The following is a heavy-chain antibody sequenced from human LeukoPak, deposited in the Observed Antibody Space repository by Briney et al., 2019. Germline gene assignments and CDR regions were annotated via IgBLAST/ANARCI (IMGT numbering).Heavy chain of an antibody. V-gene: IGHV3-74*01. CDR3: ARAPSEVGGYYPEYFRH. J-gene: IGHJ1*01. D-gene: IGHD3-22*01. CDR1: GFTFSRYW. Sequence: GGSLRLSCEASGFTFSRYWMHWVRQAPGKGLVWVSRIKSDGKTNYADSVKGRFTISRDNAKNTVSLQMNSLRADDAGVYYCARAPSEVGGYYPEYFRHWGQGTLVTVSS. CDR2: IKSDGKT.